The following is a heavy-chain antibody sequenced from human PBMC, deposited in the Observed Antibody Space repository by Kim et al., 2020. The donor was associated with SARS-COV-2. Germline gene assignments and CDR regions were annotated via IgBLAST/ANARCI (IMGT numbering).Heavy chain of an antibody. CDR1: GFTFSSYA. CDR2: ISGSGGST. D-gene: IGHD3-22*01. V-gene: IGHV3-23*01. Sequence: GGSLRLSCAASGFTFSSYAMSWVRQAPGKGLEWVAAISGSGGSTYYADSVKGRFTISRDNSKNTLYLQMNSLRPGDTAVYYCAKQDGITMIVVVIDLDFDSWGQGTLVTVSS. CDR3: AKQDGITMIVVVIDLDFDS. J-gene: IGHJ4*02.